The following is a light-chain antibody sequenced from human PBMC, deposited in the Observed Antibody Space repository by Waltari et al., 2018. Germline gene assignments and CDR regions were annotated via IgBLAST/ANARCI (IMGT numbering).Light chain of an antibody. CDR2: AAS. J-gene: IGKJ4*01. Sequence: VLTQSPATLSLSQGDRATLPCRASQNIGDYLAWYQQKPGQAPRLLISAASNRATGVPARFSGSGSGTDFTLTISSLEPEDFAVYYCQNRRDWPLLTFGGGTKVEIK. CDR1: QNIGDY. V-gene: IGKV3-11*01. CDR3: QNRRDWPLLT.